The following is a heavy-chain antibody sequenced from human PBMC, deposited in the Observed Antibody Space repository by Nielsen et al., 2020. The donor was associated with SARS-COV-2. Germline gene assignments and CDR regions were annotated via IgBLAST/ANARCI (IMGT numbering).Heavy chain of an antibody. Sequence: SLKISCAASGFTFDDYAMHWVRQAPGKGLEWVSGISWNSGSIGYADSVKGRFTISRDNAKNSLYLQMNSLRAEDTALYYCAKDFGGWYAIFQHWGQGTLVTVSS. J-gene: IGHJ1*01. CDR2: ISWNSGSI. CDR3: AKDFGGWYAIFQH. CDR1: GFTFDDYA. D-gene: IGHD6-19*01. V-gene: IGHV3-9*01.